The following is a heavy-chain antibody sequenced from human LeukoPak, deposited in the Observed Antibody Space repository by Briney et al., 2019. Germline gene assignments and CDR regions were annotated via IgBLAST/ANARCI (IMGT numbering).Heavy chain of an antibody. CDR2: IYPGDSDT. CDR1: GYSFTSYW. V-gene: IGHV5-51*01. Sequence: GASLQISCQGSGYSFTSYWIGWVRQMPGKGLEWMGIIYPGDSDTRYSLSFQGQVTISADKSISTAYLQWSSLKASDTAMYYCARSGVATEGYFDYWGQGTLVTVSS. CDR3: ARSGVATEGYFDY. J-gene: IGHJ4*02. D-gene: IGHD5-12*01.